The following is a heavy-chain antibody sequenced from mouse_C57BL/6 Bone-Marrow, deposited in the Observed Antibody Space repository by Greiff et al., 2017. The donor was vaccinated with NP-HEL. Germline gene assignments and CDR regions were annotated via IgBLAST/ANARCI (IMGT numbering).Heavy chain of an antibody. CDR3: ASQLGLDY. V-gene: IGHV1-69*01. D-gene: IGHD4-1*02. CDR1: GYTFTSYW. CDR2: IDPSDSYT. J-gene: IGHJ2*01. Sequence: QVQLQQPGAELVMPGASVKLSCKASGYTFTSYWMHWVKQRPGQGLEWIGEIDPSDSYTNYNQKFKGKSTLTVDKSSSTADMQLSSLTSEDSAVYYCASQLGLDYWGQGTTLTVSS.